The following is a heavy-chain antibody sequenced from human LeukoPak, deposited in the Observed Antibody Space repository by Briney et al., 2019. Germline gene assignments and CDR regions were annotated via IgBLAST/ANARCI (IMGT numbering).Heavy chain of an antibody. CDR2: ISWNSGSI. CDR3: AKDVGDYGGFDY. D-gene: IGHD4-23*01. Sequence: PGGSLRVSCAASGFTFDDYAMHWVRQAPGNGLEWVSGISWNSGSIGYADSVKGRFTISRDNAKNSLYLQMNSLRAEDTALYYCAKDVGDYGGFDYWGQGTLVTVSS. V-gene: IGHV3-9*01. J-gene: IGHJ4*02. CDR1: GFTFDDYA.